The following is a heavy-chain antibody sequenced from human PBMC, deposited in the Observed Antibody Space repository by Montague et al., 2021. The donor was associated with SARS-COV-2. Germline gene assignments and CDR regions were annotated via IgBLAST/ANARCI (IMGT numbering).Heavy chain of an antibody. CDR2: INDRGST. J-gene: IGHJ6*02. CDR1: GGSFSGYY. D-gene: IGHD3/OR15-3a*01. V-gene: IGHV4-34*01. CDR3: ARRPAPLLHLDWSQKYFDYYGLDV. Sequence: SETLSLTCAVYGGSFSGYYWTWIRQPPGKGLEWVGEINDRGSTNYNPSFESRLTMLVDTSKNQFSLRLKSVSAADTAVYYCARRPAPLLHLDWSQKYFDYYGLDVWGQGTTVIVS.